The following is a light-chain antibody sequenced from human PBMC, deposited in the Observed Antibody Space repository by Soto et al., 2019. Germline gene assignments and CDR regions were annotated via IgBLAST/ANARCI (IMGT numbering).Light chain of an antibody. J-gene: IGKJ1*01. CDR2: SAS. V-gene: IGKV1-39*01. CDR3: QQTYSLPRT. CDR1: QTVSKF. Sequence: DVQMTQSPSSLSASVGDSVTIPCRASQTVSKFVNWYQQKPGKVPDPLIYSASTLYSGVPSRFSGSGSGTEFTLTISNLQPEDFATYYCQQTYSLPRTFAQGTKVDIK.